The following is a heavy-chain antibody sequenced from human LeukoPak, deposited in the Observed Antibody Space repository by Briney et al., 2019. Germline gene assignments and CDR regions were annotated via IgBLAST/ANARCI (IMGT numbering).Heavy chain of an antibody. CDR2: IYYSGST. CDR3: ARSDTAMGLGKYYFDY. Sequence: PSGTLSLTCTVSGGSISSSSYYWGWIRQPPGKGLEWIGSIYYSGSTYYNPSLKSRVTISVDTSKNQFSLKLSSVTAADTAVYYCARSDTAMGLGKYYFDYWGQGTLVTVSS. J-gene: IGHJ4*02. V-gene: IGHV4-39*07. D-gene: IGHD5-18*01. CDR1: GGSISSSSYY.